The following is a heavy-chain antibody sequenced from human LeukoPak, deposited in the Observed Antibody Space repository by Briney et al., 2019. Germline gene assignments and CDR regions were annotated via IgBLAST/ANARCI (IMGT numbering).Heavy chain of an antibody. CDR2: IRYDGSNK. Sequence: GGSLRLSCAASGFTFSSYGMHWVRQAPGKGLEWVAFIRYDGSNKYYADSVKGRFTISRDNSKNTLYLQMNSLRAEDTAAYYCAKALWDGYNSDAFDIWGQGTMVTVSS. J-gene: IGHJ3*02. V-gene: IGHV3-30*02. D-gene: IGHD5-24*01. CDR3: AKALWDGYNSDAFDI. CDR1: GFTFSSYG.